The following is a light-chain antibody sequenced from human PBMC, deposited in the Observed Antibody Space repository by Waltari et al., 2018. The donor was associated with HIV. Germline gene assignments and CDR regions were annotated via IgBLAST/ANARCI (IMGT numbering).Light chain of an antibody. CDR3: SSFTTSNTLL. V-gene: IGLV2-14*01. Sequence: QSALTQPASVSGSPGQSITVSCTGTSSDIGSYNYVSWYQQTPGTAPKLVISEVNNRPSGISNRFSGCKSGTTASLTISGLQTEDEAHYYCSSFTTSNTLLFGGGTKVTVL. CDR2: EVN. J-gene: IGLJ2*01. CDR1: SSDIGSYNY.